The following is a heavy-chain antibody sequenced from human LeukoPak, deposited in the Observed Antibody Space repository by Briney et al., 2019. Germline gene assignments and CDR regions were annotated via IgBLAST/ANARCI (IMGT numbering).Heavy chain of an antibody. V-gene: IGHV4-34*01. D-gene: IGHD5-12*01. J-gene: IGHJ6*03. CDR3: ARVPYSGYDSYYYYMDV. CDR1: GGSFSGYY. CDR2: INHSGST. Sequence: RSSETLSLTCAVYGGSFSGYYWSWIRRPPGKGLEWIGEINHSGSTNYNPSLKSRVTISVDTSKNQFSLKLSSATAADTAVYYCARVPYSGYDSYYYYMDVWGKGTTVTVSS.